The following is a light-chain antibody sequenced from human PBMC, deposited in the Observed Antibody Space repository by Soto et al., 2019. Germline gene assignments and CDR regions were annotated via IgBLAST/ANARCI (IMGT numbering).Light chain of an antibody. CDR1: QSVSSF. V-gene: IGKV3-11*01. CDR2: DTF. J-gene: IGKJ5*01. Sequence: EIVMTQSPATLSLSPGERATLSCRASQSVSSFLSRSQQKPGQAPRPLIYDTFNRATGIPARFSGSGSGTDFTLTLSGLEPEDFAIYYCQQRSNWPPITFGQGTRLEIK. CDR3: QQRSNWPPIT.